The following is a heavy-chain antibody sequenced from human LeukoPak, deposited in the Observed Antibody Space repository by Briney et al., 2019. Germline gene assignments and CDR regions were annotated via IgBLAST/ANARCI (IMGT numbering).Heavy chain of an antibody. D-gene: IGHD3-10*01. CDR2: INHSGST. J-gene: IGHJ3*02. V-gene: IGHV4-34*01. Sequence: KPSETLSLTCAVYGGSFSGYYWSWIRQPPGKGLEWIGEINHSGSTNYNPSLKSRVTISVDKSKNQFSLNLSSVTAADTAVYYCAGMGKLFGGLVSDIWGQGTMVTVSS. CDR3: AGMGKLFGGLVSDI. CDR1: GGSFSGYY.